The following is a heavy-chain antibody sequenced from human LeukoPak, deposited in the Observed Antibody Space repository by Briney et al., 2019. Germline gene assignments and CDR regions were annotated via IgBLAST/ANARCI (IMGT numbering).Heavy chain of an antibody. Sequence: ASVKVSCEASGYTFPSYDINWVRQATGQGIEWMGWMNPNSGKTGYAQKFQGRVTMTRNTSISTAYMELSSLRSEDTAVYYCARGRRIAAAAAYYFDYWGQGTLVTVSS. CDR1: GYTFPSYD. J-gene: IGHJ4*02. CDR3: ARGRRIAAAAAYYFDY. D-gene: IGHD6-13*01. V-gene: IGHV1-8*01. CDR2: MNPNSGKT.